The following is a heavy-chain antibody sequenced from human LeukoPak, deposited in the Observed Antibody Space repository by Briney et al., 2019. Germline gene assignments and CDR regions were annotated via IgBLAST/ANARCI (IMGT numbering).Heavy chain of an antibody. CDR1: GFTFSRYS. CDR3: MSYAGRSDDY. Sequence: GGSLRLSCAASGFTFSRYSMNWVRQAPGKGLEWVSSISSSSSYRYYADSVKGRFTISRDNAKNSLHLQMNSLRAEHTAVYYCMSYAGRSDDYWGQGTLVTVSS. D-gene: IGHD3-16*01. J-gene: IGHJ4*02. V-gene: IGHV3-21*01. CDR2: ISSSSSYR.